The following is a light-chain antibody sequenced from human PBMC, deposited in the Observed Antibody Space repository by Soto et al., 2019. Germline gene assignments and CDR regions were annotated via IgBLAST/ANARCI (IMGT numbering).Light chain of an antibody. CDR3: QHGYVAPYS. Sequence: DIQMTQSPSAVAASIGDTVTSTCRASQDINVYLNWYQQKPGEVPKLLIYSASTLHSGVPSRFTGSGSETDFTLTIRSLQPEDFATYYCQHGYVAPYSFGQGTKVDIK. CDR2: SAS. CDR1: QDINVY. J-gene: IGKJ2*03. V-gene: IGKV1-39*01.